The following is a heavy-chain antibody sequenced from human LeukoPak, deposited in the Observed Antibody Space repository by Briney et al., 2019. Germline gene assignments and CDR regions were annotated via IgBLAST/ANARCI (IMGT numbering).Heavy chain of an antibody. CDR2: INEDGSDK. CDR3: VSWAGKYYETSDYSLAPSNS. D-gene: IGHD3-22*01. V-gene: IGHV3-7*01. Sequence: GGSLRLSCAASGFTFSNYWMSWIRQAPGKGLEWAAHINEDGSDKYYVDSVKGRFTISRDNAKKSLYLQMNSLRAEDTAVYYCVSWAGKYYETSDYSLAPSNSWGQGTLVTVSS. J-gene: IGHJ4*02. CDR1: GFTFSNYW.